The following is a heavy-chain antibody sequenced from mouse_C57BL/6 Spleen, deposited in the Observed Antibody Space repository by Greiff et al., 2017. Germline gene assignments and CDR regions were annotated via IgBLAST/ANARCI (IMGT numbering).Heavy chain of an antibody. D-gene: IGHD1-1*01. CDR1: GFNIKDDY. V-gene: IGHV14-4*01. CDR3: TTYYGSSYVWFAY. CDR2: IDPENGDT. J-gene: IGHJ3*01. Sequence: EVKVVESGAELVRPGASVKLSCTASGFNIKDDYMHWVKQRPEQGLEWIGWIDPENGDTEYASKFQGKATITADTSSNTAYLQLSSLTSEDTAVYYCTTYYGSSYVWFAYWGQGTLVTVSA.